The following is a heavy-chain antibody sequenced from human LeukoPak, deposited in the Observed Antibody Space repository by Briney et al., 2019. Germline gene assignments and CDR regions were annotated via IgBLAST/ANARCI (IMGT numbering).Heavy chain of an antibody. V-gene: IGHV3-21*01. CDR3: ARDTARGPLVFMDV. J-gene: IGHJ6*03. CDR2: ISSACTYI. D-gene: IGHD5-18*01. Sequence: GGSLRLSCAASGFTFSSYTMNWVRQAPGKGLEWVSSISSACTYIYYADSLKGRFTISRDNAKNSLYLQMNSLRAEDTAVYYCARDTARGPLVFMDVWGKGTTVTVSS. CDR1: GFTFSSYT.